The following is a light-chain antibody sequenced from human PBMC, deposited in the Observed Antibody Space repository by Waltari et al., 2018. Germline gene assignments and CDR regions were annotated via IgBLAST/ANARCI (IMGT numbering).Light chain of an antibody. CDR3: SSHTATVPHV. CDR2: DVS. J-gene: IGLJ1*01. V-gene: IGLV2-14*01. CDR1: SNDVGGYGY. Sequence: QSALTQPASVSGSPGQSITISCTGTSNDVGGYGYVSWYQQYPGKAPKLIIYDVSYRPSGSSTRFSGSKSGNTASLTISGLQAEDEADYYCSSHTATVPHVFGTGTRVTVV.